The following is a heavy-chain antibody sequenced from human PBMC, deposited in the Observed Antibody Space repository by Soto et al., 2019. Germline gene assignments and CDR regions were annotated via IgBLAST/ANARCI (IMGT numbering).Heavy chain of an antibody. D-gene: IGHD4-17*01. CDR1: GGSVSNKTYY. CDR3: ARTTAVPNTLRSRYFFDY. Sequence: SETLSLTCSVSGGSVSNKTYYWSWIRQPPGNRLEWIGYVYYSGTTNYNPSLKSRVTISVDLSKNQFSLRLSSVTTADTALYYCARTTAVPNTLRSRYFFDYWGQGTLVTVSS. J-gene: IGHJ4*02. V-gene: IGHV4-61*01. CDR2: VYYSGTT.